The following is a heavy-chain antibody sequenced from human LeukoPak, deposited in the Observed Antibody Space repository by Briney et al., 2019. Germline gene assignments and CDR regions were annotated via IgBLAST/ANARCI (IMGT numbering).Heavy chain of an antibody. CDR2: IYTSGST. V-gene: IGHV4-4*07. Sequence: SETLSLTCTVSGGSISSYYWSWIRQPAGKGLEWIGRIYTSGSTNYNPSLKSRVTMSVDMSKNQFSLKLSSVTAADTAVYYCARGRNYYDSSGYHYESAFDIWGQGTMVTVSS. D-gene: IGHD3-22*01. CDR3: ARGRNYYDSSGYHYESAFDI. CDR1: GGSISSYY. J-gene: IGHJ3*02.